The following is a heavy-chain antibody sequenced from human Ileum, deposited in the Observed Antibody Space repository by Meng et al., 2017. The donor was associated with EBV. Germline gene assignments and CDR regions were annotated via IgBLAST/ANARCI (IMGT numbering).Heavy chain of an antibody. CDR3: ARGRGYGDYGSLY. J-gene: IGHJ4*02. Sequence: QVQLQPWGAGLLKPSETLSLTCAGYGGSFSGYYWSWIRQPPGKGLEWIGEINHSGSTNYNPSLKSRVTISVDTSKNQFSLKLSSVTAADTAVYYCARGRGYGDYGSLYWGQGTLVTVSS. V-gene: IGHV4-34*01. D-gene: IGHD4-17*01. CDR2: INHSGST. CDR1: GGSFSGYY.